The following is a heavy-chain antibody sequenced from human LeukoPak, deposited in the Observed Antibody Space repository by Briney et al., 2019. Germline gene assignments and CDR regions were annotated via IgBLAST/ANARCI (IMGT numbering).Heavy chain of an antibody. CDR2: ISAYNGNT. D-gene: IGHD3-22*01. V-gene: IGHV1-18*01. CDR3: ARLTRLYYYDSSGPDY. Sequence: ASVKVSCKASGYTFTSYGISWVRQAPGQGLEWMGWISAYNGNTNYAQKLQGRVTMTTDTSTSTAYMELRSLRSDDTAVYYCARLTRLYYYDSSGPDYWGQGTLVTVSS. J-gene: IGHJ4*02. CDR1: GYTFTSYG.